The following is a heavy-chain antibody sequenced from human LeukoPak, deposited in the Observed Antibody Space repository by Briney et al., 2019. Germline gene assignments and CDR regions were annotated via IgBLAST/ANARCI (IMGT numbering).Heavy chain of an antibody. CDR2: IYYSGST. D-gene: IGHD3-22*01. CDR3: ARVYDSSGYPNRPVLDY. V-gene: IGHV4-31*03. Sequence: SETLSLTCTVSGGSISSGGYYWSWIRQHPGKGLEWIGYIYYSGSTYYNPSLKSRVTISVDTSKNQFSLKLSSVTAADTAVYYWARVYDSSGYPNRPVLDYWGQGTLVTVSS. CDR1: GGSISSGGYY. J-gene: IGHJ4*02.